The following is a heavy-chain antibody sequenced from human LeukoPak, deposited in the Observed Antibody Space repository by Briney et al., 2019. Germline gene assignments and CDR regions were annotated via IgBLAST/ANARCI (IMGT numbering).Heavy chain of an antibody. V-gene: IGHV1-69*13. Sequence: SVKVSCKASGGTFSSYAISWVRQAPGQGLEWMGGIIPIFGTANYAQKFQGRVTITADESTSTAYMELSSLRSEDTAVYYCARASPHGYYDSSEAFDIWGQGTMATVSS. D-gene: IGHD3-22*01. CDR2: IIPIFGTA. CDR3: ARASPHGYYDSSEAFDI. J-gene: IGHJ3*02. CDR1: GGTFSSYA.